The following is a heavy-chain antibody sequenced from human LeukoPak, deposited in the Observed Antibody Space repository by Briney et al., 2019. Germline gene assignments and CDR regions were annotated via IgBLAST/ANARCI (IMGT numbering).Heavy chain of an antibody. D-gene: IGHD3-22*01. Sequence: SETLSLTCAIYGGSFSGYYWTWTRQAPGKGLEWIGEINPSGRISYNPSLKRRLTISVDASKNQFSLNLRSLTAADTAVYYCARGRQEVSMIVVVMTAVSYYLDVWGKGTTVTVS. V-gene: IGHV4-34*01. CDR2: INPSGRI. J-gene: IGHJ6*03. CDR1: GGSFSGYY. CDR3: ARGRQEVSMIVVVMTAVSYYLDV.